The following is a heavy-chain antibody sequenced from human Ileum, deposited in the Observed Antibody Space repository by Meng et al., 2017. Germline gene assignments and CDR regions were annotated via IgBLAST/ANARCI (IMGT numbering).Heavy chain of an antibody. V-gene: IGHV4-4*02. Sequence: QGQLQESGPGLVKESETLSLTCSVSGASMSVVSYWSWVRQSPGKGLEWIGQIDHLGIAYYKPSLKSRVTMSIDQSKSQFSLRLTSVSAADTAVYYCARHGGYYQDFWGQGTLVTVSS. CDR1: GASMSVVSY. CDR3: ARHGGYYQDF. J-gene: IGHJ4*02. D-gene: IGHD4-23*01. CDR2: IDHLGIA.